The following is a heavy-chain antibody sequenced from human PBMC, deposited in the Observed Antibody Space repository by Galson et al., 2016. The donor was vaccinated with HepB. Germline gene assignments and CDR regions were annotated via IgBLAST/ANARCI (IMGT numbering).Heavy chain of an antibody. J-gene: IGHJ4*02. CDR3: AKARDQWLVVYYFDY. CDR1: GLPFSNTI. Sequence: SLRLSCAVSGLPFSNTIIHWARQTPGGGLQWVSAMSFDGSKYYVESLKGRLFISRDNSKNTVYLQMNSLRAEDTAVYYCAKARDQWLVVYYFDYWGQGNLVTVSS. D-gene: IGHD6-19*01. V-gene: IGHV3-30*04. CDR2: MSFDGSK.